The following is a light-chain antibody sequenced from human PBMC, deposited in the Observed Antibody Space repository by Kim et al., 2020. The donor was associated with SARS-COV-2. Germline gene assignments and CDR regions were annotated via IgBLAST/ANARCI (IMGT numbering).Light chain of an antibody. CDR3: KQYNSWPPWT. CDR2: GAS. Sequence: GERANVAGRDSQNVNTNVDRKQQKTGQATRNRKDGASTRATGVTARLSGSGSGTDFTHNIRSLQSEDFAVYYGKQYNSWPPWTVGQGNKVDIK. J-gene: IGKJ1*01. V-gene: IGKV3-15*01. CDR1: QNVNTN.